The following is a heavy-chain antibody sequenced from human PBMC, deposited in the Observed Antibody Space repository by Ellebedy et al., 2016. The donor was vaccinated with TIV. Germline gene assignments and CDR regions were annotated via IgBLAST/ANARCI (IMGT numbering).Heavy chain of an antibody. CDR3: ATDSRYSYGYRFNF. D-gene: IGHD5-18*01. V-gene: IGHV1-69*04. CDR2: IIPILGRP. CDR1: GGTFSSYG. J-gene: IGHJ4*02. Sequence: ASVKVSCKASGGTFSSYGISWVRQAPGQGLEWMGRIIPILGRPDYAQTFQGRVTIYADKSTGTPYLELSTLRSEDTAVYYCATDSRYSYGYRFNFWGQGTLVTVSS.